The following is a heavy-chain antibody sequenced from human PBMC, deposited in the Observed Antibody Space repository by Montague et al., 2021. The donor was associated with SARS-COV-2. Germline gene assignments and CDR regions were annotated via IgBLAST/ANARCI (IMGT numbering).Heavy chain of an antibody. V-gene: IGHV4-59*01. D-gene: IGHD3-9*01. J-gene: IGHJ4*02. CDR3: ARYGSVDILTGYYHFDY. CDR2: IYYSGST. Sequence: SETLSLTCTVSGGSISSYYWSWIRQPPGKGLEWIGYIYYSGSTNYNPSLKSRVTISVGTSKNQFSLKLSSVTAADTAVYYCARYGSVDILTGYYHFDYWGQGTLVTVSS. CDR1: GGSISSYY.